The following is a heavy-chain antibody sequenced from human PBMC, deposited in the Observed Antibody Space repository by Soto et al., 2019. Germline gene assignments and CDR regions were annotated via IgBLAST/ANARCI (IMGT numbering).Heavy chain of an antibody. J-gene: IGHJ4*02. V-gene: IGHV3-23*01. D-gene: IGHD5-12*01. CDR2: VTGSGSTT. Sequence: EVQLLESGGGLVQPGGCLVLSCATSGCKFSNYAMAWVRQAPGEGLESVSSVTGSGSTTFHADSVRGRFTISRDNSKNTLYLQMDSLGAEDTAVYYCAKAVASQTTYWDDWGQGTLVTVS. CDR1: GCKFSNYA. CDR3: AKAVASQTTYWDD.